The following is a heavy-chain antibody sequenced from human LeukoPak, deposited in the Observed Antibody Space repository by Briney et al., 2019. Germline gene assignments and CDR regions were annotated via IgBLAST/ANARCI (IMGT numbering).Heavy chain of an antibody. CDR1: GFILSSYW. CDR3: ARRFSRDGYNYPNSKEYWYFDL. Sequence: GGSLRLSCAASGFILSSYWMHWVRQAPGKGLVWVSRINSDGSSTSYAESVKGRFTISRDNAKNTLYLQMNSLRAEDTAVYYCARRFSRDGYNYPNSKEYWYFDLWGRGTLVTVSS. V-gene: IGHV3-74*01. CDR2: INSDGSST. D-gene: IGHD5-24*01. J-gene: IGHJ2*01.